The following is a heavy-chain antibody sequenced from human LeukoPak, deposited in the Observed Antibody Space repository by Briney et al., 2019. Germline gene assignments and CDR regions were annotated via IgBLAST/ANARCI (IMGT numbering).Heavy chain of an antibody. D-gene: IGHD3-9*01. CDR1: GGSISSYY. Sequence: SETLSLTCTVSGGSISSYYWSWIRQPAGKGLEWIGRIYTSGSTNYNPSLKSRVTISVDTSKNQSSLKLSSVTAADTAVYYCASSVLRYFDWSVFDYWGQGTLVTVSS. CDR3: ASSVLRYFDWSVFDY. CDR2: IYTSGST. V-gene: IGHV4-4*07. J-gene: IGHJ4*02.